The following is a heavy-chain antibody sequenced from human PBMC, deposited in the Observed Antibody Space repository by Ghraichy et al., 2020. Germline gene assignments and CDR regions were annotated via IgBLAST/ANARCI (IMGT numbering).Heavy chain of an antibody. Sequence: SETLSLTCTVSGGSISSGSYYWNWIRQHPGKGLEWLGYIFYSGITYYNPSLKSRVNISLDTSRNHFSLRLSSVTAADTAVYYCAGAEFVSWYVLCEYWGQGTCATVSS. D-gene: IGHD6-13*01. V-gene: IGHV4-31*03. CDR2: IFYSGIT. J-gene: IGHJ4*02. CDR1: GGSISSGSYY. CDR3: AGAEFVSWYVLCEY.